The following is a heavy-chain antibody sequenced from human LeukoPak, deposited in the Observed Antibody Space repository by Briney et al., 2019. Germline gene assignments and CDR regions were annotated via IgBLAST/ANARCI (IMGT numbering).Heavy chain of an antibody. CDR1: DGSFTDYY. D-gene: IGHD5-24*01. J-gene: IGHJ5*02. CDR3: ARQLLPVGTNWFDP. V-gene: IGHV4-34*01. CDR2: INHSRST. Sequence: QPSETLSLTCAVSDGSFTDYYWSWIRQPPGKGLEWIGEINHSRSTNYNPSLKSRVTISVDTSKNQFSLKLSSVTAADTAVYYCARQLLPVGTNWFDPWGQGTLVTVSS.